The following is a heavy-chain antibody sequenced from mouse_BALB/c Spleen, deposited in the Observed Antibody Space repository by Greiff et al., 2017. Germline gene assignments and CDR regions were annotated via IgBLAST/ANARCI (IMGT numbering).Heavy chain of an antibody. CDR2: IWGGGST. CDR1: GFSLTDYG. V-gene: IGHV2-6-5*01. J-gene: IGHJ2*01. CDR3: AKHPIHYYGLYYFDY. Sequence: VKLQESGPGLVAPSQSLSITCTVSGFSLTDYGVSWIRQPPGKGLEWLGVIWGGGSTYYNSALKSRLSISKDNSKSQVFLKMNSLQTDDTAMYYCAKHPIHYYGLYYFDYWGQGTTLTVSS. D-gene: IGHD1-2*01.